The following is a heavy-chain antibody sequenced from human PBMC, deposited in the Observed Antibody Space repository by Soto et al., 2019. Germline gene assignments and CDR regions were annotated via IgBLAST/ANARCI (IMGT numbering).Heavy chain of an antibody. J-gene: IGHJ4*02. D-gene: IGHD2-21*02. V-gene: IGHV3-30*18. CDR1: GFTLRNYA. CDR3: VKGEATVATGVSEH. Sequence: VQLIESRGGVVQPGRSLRLSCEASGFTLRNYAMHWVRQAPGKGLEWVAAISYDGSNEYYGDSVKGRFTISKDNSKSTLYLQMSSLRPEDTAVYYCVKGEATVATGVSEHWGQGTRVIVSS. CDR2: ISYDGSNE.